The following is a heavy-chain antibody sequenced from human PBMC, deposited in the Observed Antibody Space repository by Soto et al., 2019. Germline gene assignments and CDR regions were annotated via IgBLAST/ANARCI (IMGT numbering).Heavy chain of an antibody. V-gene: IGHV4-31*03. CDR3: ARLSSSGWPIDS. Sequence: PSETLSLTCTVSGGSISSGGYYWNWIRQHPGKGLEWIGYTYYSENTYYNPSLNSRITISADTSKNQFSLKLSSVTAADTAVYYCARLSSSGWPIDSWGQGNMGT. D-gene: IGHD6-19*01. CDR1: GGSISSGGYY. CDR2: TYYSENT. J-gene: IGHJ4*02.